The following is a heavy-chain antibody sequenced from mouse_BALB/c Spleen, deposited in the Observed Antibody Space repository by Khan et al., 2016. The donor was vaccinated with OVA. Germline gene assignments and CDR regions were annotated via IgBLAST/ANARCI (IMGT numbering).Heavy chain of an antibody. Sequence: QVQLKQSGAELAKPGASVKMSCKASGYTFTSYWMHWVKQRPGQGLEWIGYINPSTGYTEYNQRFKDKATLTADKSPSTAYMQLSSLTSEESAVYYCANHGSSSAWLTYWGQGTLVTVSA. V-gene: IGHV1-7*01. CDR2: INPSTGYT. J-gene: IGHJ3*01. CDR3: ANHGSSSAWLTY. CDR1: GYTFTSYW. D-gene: IGHD1-1*01.